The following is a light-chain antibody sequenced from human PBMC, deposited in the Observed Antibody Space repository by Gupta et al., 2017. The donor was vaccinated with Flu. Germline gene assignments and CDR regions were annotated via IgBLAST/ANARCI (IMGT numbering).Light chain of an antibody. V-gene: IGKV1-39*01. CDR1: QSIGTY. J-gene: IGKJ3*01. CDR3: QHSYSPPFT. CDR2: TAS. Sequence: DIQMNQSPSSLSASVGDRVTITCRASQSIGTYLNWYQQQAGKAPKLLIYTASRRKSGVPSSFSGSGSGTDFTLTINRLQPEDFATYYCQHSYSPPFTFGHGTKVDF.